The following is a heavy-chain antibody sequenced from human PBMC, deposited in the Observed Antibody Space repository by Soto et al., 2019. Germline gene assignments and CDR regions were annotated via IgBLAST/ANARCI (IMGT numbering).Heavy chain of an antibody. V-gene: IGHV1-8*01. CDR3: ARGRYYDFWSGYDAFDI. Sequence: ASVKVSCKASGYTFTSYDINWVRQATGQGLEWMGWMNPNSGNTGYAQKFQGRVTMTRNTSISTAYMELSSLRSEDTAVYYCARGRYYDFWSGYDAFDIWGQGTMDTGS. CDR1: GYTFTSYD. J-gene: IGHJ3*02. D-gene: IGHD3-3*01. CDR2: MNPNSGNT.